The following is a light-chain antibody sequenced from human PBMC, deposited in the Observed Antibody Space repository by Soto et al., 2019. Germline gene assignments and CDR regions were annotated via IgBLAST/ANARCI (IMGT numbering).Light chain of an antibody. CDR1: QSISTW. CDR3: QQYYSSPWT. Sequence: IQMTQSPSTLSASVGDRVAITCRASQSISTWLAWYQQKPGKAPKLLIYKAFNLESGVPSRFSGSGSGTEFILTISSLQPDDFATYYCQQYYSSPWTFRQGSKVEIK. CDR2: KAF. J-gene: IGKJ1*01. V-gene: IGKV1-5*03.